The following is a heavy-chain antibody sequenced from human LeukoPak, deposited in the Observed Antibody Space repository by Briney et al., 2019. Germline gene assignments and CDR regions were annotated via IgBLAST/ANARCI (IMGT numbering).Heavy chain of an antibody. Sequence: PGGSLRLSCAASGFTFSSYAMSWVRQVPGKGLEWVSGITSAGSTYYADSVKGRFTISRDNSKNTLYLQMSSLRAEDTAVYYCAKDERNWNYNLASQTYDWGQGTLVTVSS. CDR2: ITSAGST. J-gene: IGHJ4*02. D-gene: IGHD1-7*01. CDR1: GFTFSSYA. V-gene: IGHV3-23*01. CDR3: AKDERNWNYNLASQTYD.